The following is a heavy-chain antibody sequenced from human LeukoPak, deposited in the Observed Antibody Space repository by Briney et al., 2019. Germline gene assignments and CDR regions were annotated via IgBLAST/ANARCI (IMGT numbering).Heavy chain of an antibody. J-gene: IGHJ3*02. Sequence: PSETLSLTCAVSGGSISSGGYSWSWIRQPPGKGLEWIGYIYHSGSTYYNPSLKSRVTISVDRSKNQFSLKLSSVTAADTAVYYCAKSGWYKEDAFDIWGQGTMVTVSS. CDR3: AKSGWYKEDAFDI. CDR1: GGSISSGGYS. CDR2: IYHSGST. D-gene: IGHD6-19*01. V-gene: IGHV4-30-2*01.